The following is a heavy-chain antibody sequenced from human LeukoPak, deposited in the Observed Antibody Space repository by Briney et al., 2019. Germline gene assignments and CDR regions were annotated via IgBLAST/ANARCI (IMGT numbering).Heavy chain of an antibody. CDR3: ARGRGYGGNFRKFDY. D-gene: IGHD4-23*01. CDR2: INHSGST. CDR1: GGSFSGYY. V-gene: IGHV4-34*01. J-gene: IGHJ4*02. Sequence: SETLSLTRAVYGGSFSGYYWSWIRQPPGEGLEWIGEINHSGSTNYNPSLKSRVTISVDTSKNQFSLKLSSVTAADTAVYYCARGRGYGGNFRKFDYWGQGTLVTVSS.